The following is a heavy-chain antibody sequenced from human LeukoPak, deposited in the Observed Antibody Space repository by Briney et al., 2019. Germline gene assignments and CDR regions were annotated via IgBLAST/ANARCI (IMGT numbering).Heavy chain of an antibody. D-gene: IGHD3-22*01. Sequence: ASVKVSCKASGYTFTGDDMHWVRQAPGQGLEWMGWINPNSGGTNYAQKFQGRVTMTRDTSIITAYMELSRLRSDDTAVYYCARSYYYDSSGWWGLDYWGQGTLDTVSS. V-gene: IGHV1-2*02. CDR2: INPNSGGT. J-gene: IGHJ4*02. CDR3: ARSYYYDSSGWWGLDY. CDR1: GYTFTGDD.